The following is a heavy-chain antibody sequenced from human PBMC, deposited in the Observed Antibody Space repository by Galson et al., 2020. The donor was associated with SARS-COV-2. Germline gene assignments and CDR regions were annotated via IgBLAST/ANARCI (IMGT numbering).Heavy chain of an antibody. V-gene: IGHV3-33*01. D-gene: IGHD4-17*01. J-gene: IGHJ6*02. Sequence: GGSLRLSCAASGFTFSSYGMHWVRQAPGKGLEWVAVIWYDGSNKYYADSVKGRFTISRDNSKNTLYLQMNSLRAEDTAVYYCAREGDLTTVNGMDVWGQGTTVTVSS. CDR3: AREGDLTTVNGMDV. CDR2: IWYDGSNK. CDR1: GFTFSSYG.